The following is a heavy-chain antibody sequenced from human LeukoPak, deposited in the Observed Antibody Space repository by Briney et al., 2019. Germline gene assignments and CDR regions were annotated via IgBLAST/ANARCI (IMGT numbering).Heavy chain of an antibody. CDR3: AGGIWRDLDY. J-gene: IGHJ4*02. Sequence: SETLSLTCTVSGGSISSYYWSWIRQPPGKGLEWIGYIYYSGSTNYNPSLKSRVTISVDTSKNQFSLKLSSVTAADAAVYYCAGGIWRDLDYWGQGTLVTVSS. CDR2: IYYSGST. V-gene: IGHV4-59*01. CDR1: GGSISSYY. D-gene: IGHD1-14*01.